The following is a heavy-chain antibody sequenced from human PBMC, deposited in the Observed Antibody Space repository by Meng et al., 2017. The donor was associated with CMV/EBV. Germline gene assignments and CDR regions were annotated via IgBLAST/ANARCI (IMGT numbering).Heavy chain of an antibody. D-gene: IGHD3-3*01. CDR2: IYHSGST. Sequence: SETLSLTCTVSGYSISSGYYWGWIRQPPGKGLEWIGSIYHSGSTYYNPSLKSRVTISVDTSKNQFSLKLSSVTAADTAVYYCARVGKYYDFWSGYSDAFDIWGQGTMVTVSS. CDR3: ARVGKYYDFWSGYSDAFDI. CDR1: GYSISSGYY. V-gene: IGHV4-38-2*02. J-gene: IGHJ3*02.